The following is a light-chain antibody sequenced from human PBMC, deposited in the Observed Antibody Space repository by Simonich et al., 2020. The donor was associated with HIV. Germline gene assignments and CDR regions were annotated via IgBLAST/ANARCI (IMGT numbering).Light chain of an antibody. CDR3: QQYYSTLLT. CDR2: WAS. CDR1: QSVLYSPNNKNY. Sequence: DIVMTQSPDSLAVSLGERATINCKSSQSVLYSPNNKNYLAWYQQKPGQPPKLLIYWASTRESGLPDRFSGSGSGTDFTLTISSLQAEDVAVYYCQQYYSTLLTFGGGTKVEIK. J-gene: IGKJ4*01. V-gene: IGKV4-1*01.